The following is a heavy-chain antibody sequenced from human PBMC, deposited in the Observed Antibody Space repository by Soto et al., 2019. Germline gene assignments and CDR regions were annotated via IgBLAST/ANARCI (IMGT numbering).Heavy chain of an antibody. CDR2: IIPIFGTA. J-gene: IGHJ5*02. CDR1: GGTFSSYA. Sequence: QVQLVQSGAEVKKPGSSVKVSCKASGGTFSSYAISWVRQAPGQGLEWMGGIIPIFGTANYAQKFQGRVTITADESTSTAYMELGSLRSEDTAVYYCARRSSGYHLYNWFDPWGREPWSPSPQ. CDR3: ARRSSGYHLYNWFDP. V-gene: IGHV1-69*01. D-gene: IGHD3-3*01.